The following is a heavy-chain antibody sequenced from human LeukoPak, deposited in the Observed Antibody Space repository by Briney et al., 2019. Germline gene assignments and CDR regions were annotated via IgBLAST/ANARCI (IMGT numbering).Heavy chain of an antibody. CDR3: ARVTRSPPNYYYYYMDV. V-gene: IGHV4-61*02. CDR2: IYTSGST. J-gene: IGHJ6*03. CDR1: GGSISSGSYY. Sequence: SETLSLTCTVSGGSISSGSYYWSWIRQPAGKGLEWIGRIYTSGSTNYNPSLRSRVTIPVATSKNQLSLRLSSVTAADTAVYYCARVTRSPPNYYYYYMDVWGKGTPVTVSS.